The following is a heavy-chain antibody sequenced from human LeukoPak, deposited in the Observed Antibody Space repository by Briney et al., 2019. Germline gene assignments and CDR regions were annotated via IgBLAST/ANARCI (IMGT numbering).Heavy chain of an antibody. V-gene: IGHV1-24*01. Sequence: ASVKVSCKVSGYTLTELSMHWVRQAPGKGLEWMGGFDPEDGETIYAQKFQGRVTMTEDTSTDTAYMELSSLRSEDTAVYFCAKPPRVVVVTAFDSWGQGTLVTVSS. CDR2: FDPEDGET. CDR1: GYTLTELS. CDR3: AKPPRVVVVTAFDS. J-gene: IGHJ4*02. D-gene: IGHD2-21*02.